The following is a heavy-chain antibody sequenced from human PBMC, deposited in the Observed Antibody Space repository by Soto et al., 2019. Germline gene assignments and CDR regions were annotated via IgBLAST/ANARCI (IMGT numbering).Heavy chain of an antibody. CDR2: IYYSGST. CDR3: ARDPLGYYGSVSYYNVV. D-gene: IGHD3-10*01. J-gene: IGHJ4*02. CDR1: GGSISSGGYY. V-gene: IGHV4-31*03. Sequence: PSETLSLTCTVSGGSISSGGYYWSWIRQHPGKGLEWIGYIYYSGSTYYNPSLKSRVTISVDTSKNQFSLKLSSVTAADTAVYYCARDPLGYYGSVSYYNVVWGQGTLVTVSS.